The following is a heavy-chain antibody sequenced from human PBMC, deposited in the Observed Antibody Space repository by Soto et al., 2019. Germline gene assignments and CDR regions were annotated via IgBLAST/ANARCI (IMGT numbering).Heavy chain of an antibody. Sequence: GGSLRLSCAASGFTFSSYGMHWVRQAPGKGLEWVAVISSDGSDKYYVDSVKGRFTVSRDSSKNTLYLQMNSLRTEDTAVYYCAKDRRSSWSFDYWGQGTLVTVSS. CDR2: ISSDGSDK. CDR3: AKDRRSSWSFDY. J-gene: IGHJ4*02. CDR1: GFTFSSYG. V-gene: IGHV3-30*18. D-gene: IGHD6-13*01.